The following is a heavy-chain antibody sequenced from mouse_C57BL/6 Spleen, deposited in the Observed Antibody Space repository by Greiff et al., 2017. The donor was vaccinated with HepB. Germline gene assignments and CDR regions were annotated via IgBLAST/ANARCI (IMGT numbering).Heavy chain of an antibody. CDR3: ARSHYGSSYGDY. D-gene: IGHD1-1*01. CDR2: IYPRSGNT. J-gene: IGHJ2*01. CDR1: GYTFTSYG. V-gene: IGHV1-81*01. Sequence: VQLQQSGAELARPGASVKLSCKASGYTFTSYGISWVKQRTGQGLEWIGEIYPRSGNTYYNEKFKGKATLTADKSSSTAYMELRSLTSEDSAVYFCARSHYGSSYGDYWGQGTTLTVSS.